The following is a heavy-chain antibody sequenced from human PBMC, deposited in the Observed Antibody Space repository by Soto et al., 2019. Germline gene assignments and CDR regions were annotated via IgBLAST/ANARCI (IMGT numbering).Heavy chain of an antibody. CDR3: AAGYCSSTSCYVGDNYYYYYMDV. D-gene: IGHD2-2*01. J-gene: IGHJ6*03. CDR1: GFTFTSSA. Sequence: SVKVSCKASGFTFTSSAMQWVRQARGQRLEWIGWIVVGSGNTNYAQKFQERVTITRDMSTSTAYMELSSLRSEDTAVYYCAAGYCSSTSCYVGDNYYYYYMDVWGKGTTVTVSS. V-gene: IGHV1-58*02. CDR2: IVVGSGNT.